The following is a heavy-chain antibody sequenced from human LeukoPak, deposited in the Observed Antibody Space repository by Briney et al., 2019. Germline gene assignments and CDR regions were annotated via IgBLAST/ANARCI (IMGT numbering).Heavy chain of an antibody. J-gene: IGHJ4*02. CDR3: ARDFTKYSGSYYLNY. V-gene: IGHV3-11*01. CDR2: ISSSGSTI. Sequence: PGGSLRLSCAASGFTFSDYYMSWIRQAPGKGLEWVSYISSSGSTIYYADSVKGRFTISRDNAKNSLYLQMNSLRAEDTAVYCCARDFTKYSGSYYLNYWGQGTLVTVSS. CDR1: GFTFSDYY. D-gene: IGHD1-26*01.